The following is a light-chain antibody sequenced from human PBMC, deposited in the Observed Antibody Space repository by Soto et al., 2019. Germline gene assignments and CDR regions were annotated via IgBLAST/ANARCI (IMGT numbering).Light chain of an antibody. Sequence: QSALTQSPSASGSPGQSVTISCTGTKNDIGVYDFVSWYQHHPGKAPRLIIYEVVQRPSGVPDRFSGSKSGNTASLTVSGLQAADEADYYCSSFTSSITLLFGGGTKLTVL. CDR1: KNDIGVYDF. CDR3: SSFTSSITLL. J-gene: IGLJ2*01. CDR2: EVV. V-gene: IGLV2-8*01.